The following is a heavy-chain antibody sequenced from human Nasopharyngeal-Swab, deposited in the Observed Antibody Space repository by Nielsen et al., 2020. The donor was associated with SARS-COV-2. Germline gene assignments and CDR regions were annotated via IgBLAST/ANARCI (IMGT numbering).Heavy chain of an antibody. V-gene: IGHV4-30-4*01. CDR3: ARVGAYYYDSSGQKHWYFDL. Sequence: RQAPGKGLEWIGSIYYSGSTYYNPSLKSRVTISVDTSKNQFSLKLSSVTAADTAVYYCARVGAYYYDSSGQKHWYFDLWGRGTLVTVSS. J-gene: IGHJ2*01. CDR2: IYYSGST. D-gene: IGHD3-22*01.